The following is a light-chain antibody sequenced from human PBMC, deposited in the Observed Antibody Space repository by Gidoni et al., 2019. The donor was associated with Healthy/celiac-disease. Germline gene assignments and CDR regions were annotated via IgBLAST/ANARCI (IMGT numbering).Light chain of an antibody. V-gene: IGKV1-39*01. CDR2: AAS. CDR3: QQSYSTLWT. Sequence: DSQLTHSPSSLSASVGDRVTITCRASQSISSYVNWYQQKPGKAPKLLIYAASSLQSGVPSRFSGSGSGTDFTLTISSLQPEDFATYYCQQSYSTLWTFGQGTKVEIK. J-gene: IGKJ1*01. CDR1: QSISSY.